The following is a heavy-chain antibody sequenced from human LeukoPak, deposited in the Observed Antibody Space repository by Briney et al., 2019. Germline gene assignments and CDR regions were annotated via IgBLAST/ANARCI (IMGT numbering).Heavy chain of an antibody. J-gene: IGHJ4*02. CDR2: IRYDGSYK. CDR3: AKDPSYDPLYYFDY. Sequence: GGSLRLSCAASRFTFSSYSMNWVRQAPGQGLEWVAFIRYDGSYKYYADSVKGRFTISGDNSKNTLYLQMNSLRAEDTAVYYCAKDPSYDPLYYFDYWGQGTLVTVSS. CDR1: RFTFSSYS. V-gene: IGHV3-30*02. D-gene: IGHD3-3*01.